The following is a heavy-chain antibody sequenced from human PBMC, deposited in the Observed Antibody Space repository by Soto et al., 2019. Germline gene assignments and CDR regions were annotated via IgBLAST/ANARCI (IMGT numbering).Heavy chain of an antibody. D-gene: IGHD4-17*01. Sequence: ASVKVSCKVSGYTLTELSMHWVRQAPGKGLEWMGGFDPEDGETIYAQKFQGRVTMTEDTSTDAAYMELSSLRSEDTAVYYCATSHYGDYSIHDYWGQGTLVTVS. J-gene: IGHJ4*02. CDR1: GYTLTELS. V-gene: IGHV1-24*01. CDR2: FDPEDGET. CDR3: ATSHYGDYSIHDY.